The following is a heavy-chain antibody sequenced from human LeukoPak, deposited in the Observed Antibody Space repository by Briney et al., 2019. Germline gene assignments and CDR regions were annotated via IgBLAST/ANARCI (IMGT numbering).Heavy chain of an antibody. V-gene: IGHV4-31*03. CDR3: ASADYDMAFDI. D-gene: IGHD3-9*01. Sequence: SETLSLTCTVSGGSISSGGYYRSWIRQHPGKGLEWIGYIYYSGSTDYNPSLKSRFTMSVDTSKNQFSLKLSSVTAAGTAVYYCASADYDMAFDIWGQGTMVTVSS. CDR2: IYYSGST. CDR1: GGSISSGGYY. J-gene: IGHJ3*02.